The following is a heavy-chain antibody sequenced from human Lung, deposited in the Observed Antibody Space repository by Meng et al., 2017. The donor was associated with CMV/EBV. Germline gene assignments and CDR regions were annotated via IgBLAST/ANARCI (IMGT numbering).Heavy chain of an antibody. D-gene: IGHD3-16*02. V-gene: IGHV3-53*01. CDR1: GFSVSVQY. J-gene: IGHJ5*02. Sequence: GEXXTIPCAASGFSVSVQYMTWVRQAPGKGLEWVSVVYSDGRTNFADSVKGRFTLSRDNSKNTLYLQMNSLKAEDTAVYYCASGDGDYLWGTYRYTGLDAWXQGTXVTVSS. CDR3: ASGDGDYLWGTYRYTGLDA. CDR2: VYSDGRT.